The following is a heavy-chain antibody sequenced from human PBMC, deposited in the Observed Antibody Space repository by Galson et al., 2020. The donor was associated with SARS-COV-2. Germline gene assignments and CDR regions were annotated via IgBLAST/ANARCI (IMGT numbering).Heavy chain of an antibody. D-gene: IGHD1-1*01. J-gene: IGHJ4*02. CDR3: ARGFNAWGVGGTTEGFDY. V-gene: IGHV3-7*05. CDR2: IKQDGSEK. Sequence: GESLKISCAASGFTFSSYWMSWVRQAPGKGLEWVANIKQDGSEKYYVDSVKGRFTISRDNAKNSLYLQMNSLRAEDTAVYYCARGFNAWGVGGTTEGFDYWGQGTLVTVSS. CDR1: GFTFSSYW.